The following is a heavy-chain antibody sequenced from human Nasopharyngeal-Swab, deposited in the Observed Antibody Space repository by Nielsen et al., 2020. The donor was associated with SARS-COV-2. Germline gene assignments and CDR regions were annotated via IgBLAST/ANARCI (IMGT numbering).Heavy chain of an antibody. CDR2: INPNSGGT. CDR1: GYTFTGYY. D-gene: IGHD2-2*02. J-gene: IGHJ4*02. Sequence: ASVKVSCKASGYTFTGYYMHWVRQAPGQGLEWMGWINPNSGGTNYAQKFQGRVTMTRDTSISTVYMELSSLRSEDTAVYYCARDESVVVPAAIPYWGQGTLVTVSS. CDR3: ARDESVVVPAAIPY. V-gene: IGHV1-2*02.